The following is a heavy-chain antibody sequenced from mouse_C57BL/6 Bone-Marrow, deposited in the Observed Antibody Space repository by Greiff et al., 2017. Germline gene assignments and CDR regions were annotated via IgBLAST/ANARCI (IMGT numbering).Heavy chain of an antibody. CDR3: TVVVFDD. J-gene: IGHJ2*01. V-gene: IGHV14-4*01. D-gene: IGHD1-1*01. Sequence: VQLQQPGAELVRPGASVKLSCTASGFTFTDDYMHWVKQRPEQGLEWIGWIDPDNGDTEYTSKFQGKATITADTSSNTAYLQLSSLTSEDAAVYDCTVVVFDDWGQGTTLTVSS. CDR1: GFTFTDDY. CDR2: IDPDNGDT.